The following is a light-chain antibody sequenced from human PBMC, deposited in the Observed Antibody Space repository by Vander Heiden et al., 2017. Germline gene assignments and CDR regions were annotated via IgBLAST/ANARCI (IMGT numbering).Light chain of an antibody. V-gene: IGLV1-44*01. CDR2: SNN. Sequence: QSVLTQPPSASGTPRQRVTISCSGSSSNIGSNTVNWYQQLPGTAPKLLIYSNNQRPSGVPDRFSGSKSGTSASLAISGLQSEDEADYYCAAWDDSLADVFGTGTKVTVL. CDR3: AAWDDSLADV. J-gene: IGLJ1*01. CDR1: SSNIGSNT.